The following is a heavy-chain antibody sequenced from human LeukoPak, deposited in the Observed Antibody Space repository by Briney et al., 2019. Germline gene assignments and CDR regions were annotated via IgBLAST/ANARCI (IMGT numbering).Heavy chain of an antibody. D-gene: IGHD6-19*01. CDR3: ARDSALGQAVMFDY. V-gene: IGHV4-39*07. J-gene: IGHJ4*02. CDR2: IYYSGST. CDR1: GGSISSSSYY. Sequence: PSETLSLTCTVSGGSISSSSYYWGWIRQPPGKGLEWIGSIYYSGSTYYNPSLKSRVTISVDTSKNQFSLKLSSVTAADTAVYYCARDSALGQAVMFDYWGQGALVTVSS.